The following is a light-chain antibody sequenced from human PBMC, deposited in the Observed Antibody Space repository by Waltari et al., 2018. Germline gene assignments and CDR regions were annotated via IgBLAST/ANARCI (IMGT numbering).Light chain of an antibody. J-gene: IGLJ1*01. V-gene: IGLV1-47*01. CDR3: AAWDDSLRGGV. CDR2: RKN. Sequence: QSVLTQPPSASGTPGQRVTISCSGSSSNIGSNHVYGYQHLPGPAPKLLIYRKNQRPSGVPDRFSGSKSGTSASLAISGLRSEDEADYYCAAWDDSLRGGVFGTGTRVTVL. CDR1: SSNIGSNH.